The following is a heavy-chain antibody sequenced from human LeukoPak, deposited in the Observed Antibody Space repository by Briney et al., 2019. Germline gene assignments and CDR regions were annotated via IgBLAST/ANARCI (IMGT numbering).Heavy chain of an antibody. Sequence: GGSLRLSCTASGFTFTNFGMNWVRQAPGKGLEWVSSISGNSSYIYYADSLKGRFTISRDNAKDSLYLQMNSLRAEDTAVYYCTRGSAFDFSSGYYFDSWGQGTLVTVSS. CDR3: TRGSAFDFSSGYYFDS. J-gene: IGHJ4*02. CDR1: GFTFTNFG. CDR2: ISGNSSYI. V-gene: IGHV3-21*01. D-gene: IGHD3-3*01.